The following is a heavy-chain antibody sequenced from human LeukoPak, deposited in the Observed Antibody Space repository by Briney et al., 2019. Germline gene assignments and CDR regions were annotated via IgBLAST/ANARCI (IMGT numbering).Heavy chain of an antibody. V-gene: IGHV3-48*02. CDR2: ISSSSSTI. CDR3: ARASGGYYDSSDY. CDR1: GFTFSSYA. Sequence: QSGGSLRLSCAASGFTFSSYAMSWVRQAPGKGLEWVSYISSSSSTIYYADSVKGRFTISRDNAKNSLYLQMNSLRDEDTAVYYCARASGGYYDSSDYWGQGTLVTVSS. J-gene: IGHJ4*02. D-gene: IGHD3-22*01.